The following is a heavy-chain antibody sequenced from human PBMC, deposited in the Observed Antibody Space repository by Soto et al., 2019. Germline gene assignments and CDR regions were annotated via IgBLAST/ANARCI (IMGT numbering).Heavy chain of an antibody. CDR1: GGSVSSNSYS. CDR2: IYSTENT. J-gene: IGHJ6*02. CDR3: ARLNGYCVSTGCHGYYGMDV. Sequence: QLQLQESGPGLVKPSETLSLTCTVSGGSVSSNSYSWGWIRQSPGKGLEWIGIIYSTENTYYHPSLRSRVTISADTSMNEFSLRRSSVTAADTAVYYCARLNGYCVSTGCHGYYGMDVWGQGTTVTVSS. D-gene: IGHD2-2*03. V-gene: IGHV4-39*01.